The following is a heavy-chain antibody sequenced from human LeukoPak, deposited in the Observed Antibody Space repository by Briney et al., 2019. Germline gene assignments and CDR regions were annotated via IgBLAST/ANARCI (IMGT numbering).Heavy chain of an antibody. D-gene: IGHD4-17*01. CDR3: ARAYNYGDSSFRATFDY. CDR1: GFTFSSYG. CDR2: ISYDGSNK. Sequence: GGSLRLSCAASGFTFSSYGMHWVRQAPGKGLEWVAVISYDGSNKYYADSVKGRFTISRGNAKNSLYLQMNSLRDEDTAVYYCARAYNYGDSSFRATFDYWGQGTLVTVSS. V-gene: IGHV3-30*03. J-gene: IGHJ4*02.